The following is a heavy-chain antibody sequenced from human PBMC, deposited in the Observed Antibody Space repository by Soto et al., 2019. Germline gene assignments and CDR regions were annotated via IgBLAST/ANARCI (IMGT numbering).Heavy chain of an antibody. CDR1: GGSINSNYF. J-gene: IGHJ4*02. CDR2: IYYGGNT. V-gene: IGHV4-39*01. D-gene: IGHD1-20*01. Sequence: SETLSLTCAVSGGSINSNYFWGWIRQPPGRGLEWIGSIYYGGNTYYNPSLKSRVTISADLSKNQFSLNLNSVTAADTAVYYCARTSLGGIMFDYWGQGTLVTVSS. CDR3: ARTSLGGIMFDY.